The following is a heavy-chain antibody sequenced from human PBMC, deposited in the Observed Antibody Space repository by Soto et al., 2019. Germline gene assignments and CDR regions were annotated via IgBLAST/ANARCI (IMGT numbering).Heavy chain of an antibody. Sequence: QVQLVQSGAEVKKPGASVKVSCKASGYTFTSYAMHWVRQAPGQRLEWMGWINAGNGNTKYSHKLQGRVTIPRDTSASTAYMELSSLRSEDTAVYYCARVLIRSSWLRGPIDYWGQGTLVTVSS. D-gene: IGHD6-13*01. CDR2: INAGNGNT. CDR1: GYTFTSYA. J-gene: IGHJ4*02. CDR3: ARVLIRSSWLRGPIDY. V-gene: IGHV1-3*01.